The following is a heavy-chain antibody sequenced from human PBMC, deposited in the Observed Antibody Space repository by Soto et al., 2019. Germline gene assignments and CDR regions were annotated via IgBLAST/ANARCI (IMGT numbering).Heavy chain of an antibody. Sequence: SETLSLTCTVSGDSISSSSPYWGWIRQPPGKGLEWIGTIHYSGSTYYNPSLKSRVTMSVDTSKNQFSLKVNSVTAADTAVYFCARQEIRRRFLEWLSSVDSWGQGTLVTVSS. CDR1: GDSISSSSPY. D-gene: IGHD3-3*01. CDR3: ARQEIRRRFLEWLSSVDS. J-gene: IGHJ4*02. CDR2: IHYSGST. V-gene: IGHV4-39*01.